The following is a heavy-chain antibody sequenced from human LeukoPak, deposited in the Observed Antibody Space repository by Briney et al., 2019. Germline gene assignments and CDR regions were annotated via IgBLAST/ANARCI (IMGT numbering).Heavy chain of an antibody. CDR3: ARDSMPDSPMVRGVTIYYYYYGMDV. D-gene: IGHD3-10*01. J-gene: IGHJ6*04. CDR1: GCTFISYY. Sequence: ASVKVSCKASGCTFISYYMHWVRLAPGQGLEWMGIINPSGGSTSYAQKFQGRVTMTRDTSTSTVYMELSSLRSEDTAVYYCARDSMPDSPMVRGVTIYYYYYGMDVWGKGTTVTVSS. V-gene: IGHV1-46*01. CDR2: INPSGGST.